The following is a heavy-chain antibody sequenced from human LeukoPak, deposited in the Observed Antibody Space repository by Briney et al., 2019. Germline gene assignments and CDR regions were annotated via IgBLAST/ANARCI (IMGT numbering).Heavy chain of an antibody. Sequence: ASVKVSCKASGYTFTGYYMHWVRQAPGQGLAWMGWINPNSGGTNYAQKFQGRVTMTRDTSISTAYMELSRLRSDDTAVYYCARGRRWLQLGLDYWGQGTLVTVSS. J-gene: IGHJ4*02. V-gene: IGHV1-2*02. D-gene: IGHD5-24*01. CDR2: INPNSGGT. CDR1: GYTFTGYY. CDR3: ARGRRWLQLGLDY.